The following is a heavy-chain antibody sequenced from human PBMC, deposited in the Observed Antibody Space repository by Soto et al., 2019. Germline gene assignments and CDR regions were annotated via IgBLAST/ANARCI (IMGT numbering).Heavy chain of an antibody. CDR1: GGSITSNAYY. Sequence: QLQLQESGPGLVKPSETLSLTCTVSGGSITSNAYYWGWIRQPPGKGLVWLGYIYYSGSASYNPSLKSRVTMFVDTSKNQFSLKLSSVTAADTAVYYCARRPKRGSYSWCFDYWGQGTLVTVSS. CDR2: IYYSGSA. CDR3: ARRPKRGSYSWCFDY. D-gene: IGHD1-26*01. V-gene: IGHV4-39*01. J-gene: IGHJ4*02.